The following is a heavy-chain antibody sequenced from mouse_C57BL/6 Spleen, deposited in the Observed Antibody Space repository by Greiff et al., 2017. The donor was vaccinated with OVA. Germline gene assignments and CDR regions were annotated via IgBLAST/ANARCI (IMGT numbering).Heavy chain of an antibody. V-gene: IGHV1-80*01. J-gene: IGHJ4*01. D-gene: IGHD1-1*01. CDR2: IYPGDGDT. Sequence: VQLKESGAELVKPGASVKISCKASGYAFSSYWMNWVKQRPGKGLEWIGQIYPGDGDTNYNGKFKGKATLTADKSSSTAYMQLSSLTSEDSAVYFCARQGGSSYNYAMDYWGQGTSVTVSS. CDR3: ARQGGSSYNYAMDY. CDR1: GYAFSSYW.